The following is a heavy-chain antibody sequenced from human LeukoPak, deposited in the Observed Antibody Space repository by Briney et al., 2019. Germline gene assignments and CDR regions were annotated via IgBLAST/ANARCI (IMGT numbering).Heavy chain of an antibody. Sequence: SETLSLTCAVYGGSFSGYYWSWIRQPPGKGLEWIGEINHSGSTNYNPSLKSRVTISVDTSKNQFSLKLSSVTAADTAVYYCKVATKRMNYYYYMDVWGKGTTVTVSS. J-gene: IGHJ6*03. V-gene: IGHV4-34*01. CDR3: KVATKRMNYYYYMDV. CDR1: GGSFSGYY. D-gene: IGHD5-24*01. CDR2: INHSGST.